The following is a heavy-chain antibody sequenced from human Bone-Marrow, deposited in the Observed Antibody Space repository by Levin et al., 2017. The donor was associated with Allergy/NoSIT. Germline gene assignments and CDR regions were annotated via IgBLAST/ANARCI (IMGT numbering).Heavy chain of an antibody. CDR2: INPNSGGT. Sequence: ASVKVSCKASGYTFTDYYMNWVRQAPGQGLEWMGWINPNSGGTNYAQKFQGRVTMTRDTSISTAYMELSGLRSDDTAVYYCVRDHDYYDRAFDIWGQGTMVTVSS. CDR1: GYTFTDYY. CDR3: VRDHDYYDRAFDI. V-gene: IGHV1-2*02. D-gene: IGHD3-22*01. J-gene: IGHJ3*02.